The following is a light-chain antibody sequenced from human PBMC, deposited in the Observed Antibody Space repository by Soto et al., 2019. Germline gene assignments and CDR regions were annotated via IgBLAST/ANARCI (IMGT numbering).Light chain of an antibody. CDR1: GSNVGGYNF. J-gene: IGLJ2*01. CDR2: DVS. CDR3: SSYTTSSTYL. Sequence: QSALTQPASVSGSHGQSITISCTGTGSNVGGYNFVSWFQHHPGKAPKLIIFDVSSRPSGVSDRFSGSKSGNTASLTISGLQDEDEADYYCSSYTTSSTYLFGGGTKLTVL. V-gene: IGLV2-14*03.